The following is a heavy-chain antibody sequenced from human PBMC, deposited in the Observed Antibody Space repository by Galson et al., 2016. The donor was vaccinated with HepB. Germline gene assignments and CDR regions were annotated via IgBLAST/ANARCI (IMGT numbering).Heavy chain of an antibody. Sequence: SLRLSCAASEFTFSSYVMSWVRQAPGKGLEWVSTISGNGGSTYYADSVKGRFTISRDNSKNTLYLQMNSLRAEDTAVYYCARVPPDTASGFFDLWGQGTLITVSS. CDR3: ARVPPDTASGFFDL. J-gene: IGHJ5*02. V-gene: IGHV3-23*01. D-gene: IGHD5-18*01. CDR2: ISGNGGST. CDR1: EFTFSSYV.